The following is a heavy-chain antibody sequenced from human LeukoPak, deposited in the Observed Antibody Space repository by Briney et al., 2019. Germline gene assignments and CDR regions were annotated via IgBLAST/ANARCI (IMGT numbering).Heavy chain of an antibody. Sequence: PSETLSLTCTVSGGSLSSSSYYWGWIRQPPGKGLEWIGSIYYSGSTYYNPSLKSRVTISVDTSKNQFSLKLSSVTAADTAVYYCAGCITMVRGVIIEPASDWFDPWGQGTLVTVSS. D-gene: IGHD3-10*01. CDR3: AGCITMVRGVIIEPASDWFDP. CDR1: GGSLSSSSYY. V-gene: IGHV4-39*01. J-gene: IGHJ5*02. CDR2: IYYSGST.